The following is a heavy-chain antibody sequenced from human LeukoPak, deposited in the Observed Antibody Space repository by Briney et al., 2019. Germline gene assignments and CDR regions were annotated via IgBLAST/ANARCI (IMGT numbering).Heavy chain of an antibody. V-gene: IGHV3-21*01. D-gene: IGHD3-22*01. CDR2: ISSSSSYI. CDR3: AREVSDSSGYYYYYNYMDV. CDR1: GFTFSSYS. Sequence: TGGSLRLSCAASGFTFSSYSMNWVRQAPGKGLEWVSSISSSSSYIYYADSVKGRFTISRDNAKNSLYLQMNSLRAEDTAVYYCAREVSDSSGYYYYYNYMDVWGKGTTVTVSS. J-gene: IGHJ6*03.